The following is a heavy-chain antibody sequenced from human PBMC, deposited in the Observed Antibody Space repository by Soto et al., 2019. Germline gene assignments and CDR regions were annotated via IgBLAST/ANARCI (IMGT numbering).Heavy chain of an antibody. J-gene: IGHJ4*02. Sequence: GGSLRLSCAASEFTFSSYAMSWVRQAPGKGLEWVSAISGSGSSSYYADSVKGRFTISRDNSKNTLYLQMDSLRAEDTAVYYCAKCSPRYSSGLKAYYFDHWGQGTLVTVSS. CDR1: EFTFSSYA. CDR2: ISGSGSSS. V-gene: IGHV3-23*01. D-gene: IGHD6-19*01. CDR3: AKCSPRYSSGLKAYYFDH.